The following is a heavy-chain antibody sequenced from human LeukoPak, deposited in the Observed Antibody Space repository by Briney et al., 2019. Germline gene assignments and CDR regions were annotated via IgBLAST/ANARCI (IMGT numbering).Heavy chain of an antibody. J-gene: IGHJ4*02. D-gene: IGHD2-2*01. Sequence: PGRSLRLSCAASGFTFSSYGMHWVRQAPGKGLEWVAVIWYDGSNKYYADSVKGRLTISRDNSKNTLYLQMNSLRAEDTAVYYCAKLCAGNTSCLLDYWGQGTLVTVSS. CDR1: GFTFSSYG. V-gene: IGHV3-33*06. CDR2: IWYDGSNK. CDR3: AKLCAGNTSCLLDY.